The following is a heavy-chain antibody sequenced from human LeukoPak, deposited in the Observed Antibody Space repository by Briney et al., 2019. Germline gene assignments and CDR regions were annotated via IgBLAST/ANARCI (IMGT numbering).Heavy chain of an antibody. J-gene: IGHJ3*02. Sequence: ASVKVPCKASGYTFTSYYMHWVRQAPGQGLEWMGIINPSGGSTSYAQKFQGRVTMTRDTSTSTAYMELSRLRSDDTAVYYCARGIVGAITADAFDIWGQGTMVTVSS. CDR2: INPSGGST. CDR3: ARGIVGAITADAFDI. CDR1: GYTFTSYY. V-gene: IGHV1-46*01. D-gene: IGHD1-26*01.